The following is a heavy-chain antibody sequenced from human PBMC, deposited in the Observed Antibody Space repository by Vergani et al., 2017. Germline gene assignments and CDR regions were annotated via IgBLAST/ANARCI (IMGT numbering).Heavy chain of an antibody. V-gene: IGHV4-34*01. J-gene: IGHJ5*02. CDR2: INHSGST. CDR1: GGSFSGYY. Sequence: QVQLQQWGAGLLKPSETLSLTCAVYGGSFSGYYWSWIRQPPGKGLEWIGEINHSGSTNYNPSLKSRVTISVDTSKNQFSLKLSSVTAADTAVDYCARRRRAARRWDWFDPWGQGTLVTVSS. CDR3: ARRRRAARRWDWFDP. D-gene: IGHD6-6*01.